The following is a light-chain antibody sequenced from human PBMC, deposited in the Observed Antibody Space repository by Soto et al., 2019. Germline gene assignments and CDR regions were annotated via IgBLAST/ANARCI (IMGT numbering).Light chain of an antibody. CDR3: QQRRNWPPST. CDR2: DAS. CDR1: QSVSSH. V-gene: IGKV3-11*01. Sequence: EIVLTQSPATLSLSPGERATLSCRASQSVSSHLAWYQQKPGQAPRLLIYDASNRATGIPARFSGSGSGTDFTLTISSLEPADFAVYYCQQRRNWPPSTFGQGTRLEIK. J-gene: IGKJ5*01.